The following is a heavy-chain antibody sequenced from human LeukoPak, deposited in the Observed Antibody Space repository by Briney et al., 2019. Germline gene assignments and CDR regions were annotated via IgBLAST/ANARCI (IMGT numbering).Heavy chain of an antibody. Sequence: SGTLSLTCAVYGGSFSGYYWSWIRQPPGKGLEWIGEINHSGSTNYNPSLKSRVTISVDTSKNQFSLKLSSVTAADTAVYYCARTAMTYVPIDYWGQGTLVTVSS. V-gene: IGHV4-34*01. CDR1: GGSFSGYY. CDR2: INHSGST. CDR3: ARTAMTYVPIDY. J-gene: IGHJ4*02. D-gene: IGHD5-18*01.